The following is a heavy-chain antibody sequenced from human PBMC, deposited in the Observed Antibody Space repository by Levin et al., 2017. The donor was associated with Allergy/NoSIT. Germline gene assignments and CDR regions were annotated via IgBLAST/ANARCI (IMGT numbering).Heavy chain of an antibody. D-gene: IGHD6-25*01. V-gene: IGHV1-18*01. J-gene: IGHJ4*02. CDR1: GYTFTSHG. CDR2: ISGYTGNT. Sequence: GESLKISCKASGYTFTSHGISWVRQAPGQGLEWMGWISGYTGNTKYAQKLQGRVTMTTDTSTSTAYMELRSLRSDDTAVYYCARGAEYSSVDYWGQGTLVTVSS. CDR3: ARGAEYSSVDY.